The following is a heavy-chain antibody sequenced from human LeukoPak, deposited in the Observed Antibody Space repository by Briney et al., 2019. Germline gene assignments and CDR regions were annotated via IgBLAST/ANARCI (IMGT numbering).Heavy chain of an antibody. V-gene: IGHV1-2*02. Sequence: ASVKVSRKASGYTFTSYGISWVRQAPGQGLEWMGWINPNSGGTNYAQKFQGRVTMTRDTSISTAYMELSRLRSDDTAVYYCARGRTITIFWDYYYYMDVWGKGTTVTVSS. J-gene: IGHJ6*03. CDR3: ARGRTITIFWDYYYYMDV. D-gene: IGHD3-3*01. CDR2: INPNSGGT. CDR1: GYTFTSYG.